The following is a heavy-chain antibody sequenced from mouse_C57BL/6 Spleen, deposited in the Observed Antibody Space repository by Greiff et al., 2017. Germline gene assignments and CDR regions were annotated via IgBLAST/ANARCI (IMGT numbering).Heavy chain of an antibody. CDR1: GFTFSDYY. CDR3: ARDAPFYGNYGYWYFDV. CDR2: INYDGSST. Sequence: EVQVVESEGGLVQPGSSMKLSCTASGFTFSDYYMAWVRQVPEKGLEWVANINYDGSSTYYLDSLKSRFIISRDNAKNILYLQMSSLKSEDTATYYCARDAPFYGNYGYWYFDVWGTGTTVTVSS. D-gene: IGHD2-1*01. V-gene: IGHV5-16*01. J-gene: IGHJ1*03.